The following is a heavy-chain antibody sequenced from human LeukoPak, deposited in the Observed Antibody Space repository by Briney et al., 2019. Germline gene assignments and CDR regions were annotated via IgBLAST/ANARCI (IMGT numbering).Heavy chain of an antibody. D-gene: IGHD3-22*01. CDR2: INAGNGNT. J-gene: IGHJ6*02. CDR1: GYTFTSYA. Sequence: ASVKVSCKASGYTFTSYAMHWVRQAPGQRLEWMGWINAGNGNTKYSQKFQGRVTITRDTSASTAYMELRSLRSDDTAVYYCARDSPRYYDSSLYYYYGMDVWGQGTTVTVSS. V-gene: IGHV1-3*01. CDR3: ARDSPRYYDSSLYYYYGMDV.